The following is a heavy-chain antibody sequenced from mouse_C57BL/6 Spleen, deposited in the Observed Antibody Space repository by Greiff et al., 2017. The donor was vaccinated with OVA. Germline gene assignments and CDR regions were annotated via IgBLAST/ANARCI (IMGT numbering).Heavy chain of an antibody. V-gene: IGHV3-1*01. J-gene: IGHJ1*03. CDR3: ARRGYYGSSHWYFDV. CDR2: ISYSGST. CDR1: GYSITSGYD. Sequence: VQLQQSGPGMVKPSQSLSLTCTVTGYSITSGYDWHWIRHFPGNKLEWMGYISYSGSTNYNPSLKSRISITHDTSKNHFFLKLNSVTTEDTATYYCARRGYYGSSHWYFDVWGTGTTVTVSS. D-gene: IGHD1-1*01.